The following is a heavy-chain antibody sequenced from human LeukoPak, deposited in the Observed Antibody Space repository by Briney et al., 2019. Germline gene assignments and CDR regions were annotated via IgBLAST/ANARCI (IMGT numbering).Heavy chain of an antibody. J-gene: IGHJ4*02. V-gene: IGHV3-30*01. CDR2: ISYDGSNK. CDR1: GFTFSSYA. Sequence: GGSLRLSCAASGFTFSSYAMRWVRQAPRKGLEWVAVISYDGSNKYYADSVKGRFTISRDNSKNTLYLQMNSLRAEDTAVYYCARDSHCSSTSCRNFDYWGQGTLVTVSS. D-gene: IGHD2-2*01. CDR3: ARDSHCSSTSCRNFDY.